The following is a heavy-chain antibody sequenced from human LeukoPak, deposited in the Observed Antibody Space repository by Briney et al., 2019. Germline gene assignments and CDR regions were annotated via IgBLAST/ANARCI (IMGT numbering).Heavy chain of an antibody. CDR3: ARRSYCGGDCLNRGAFDI. D-gene: IGHD2-21*02. J-gene: IGHJ3*02. Sequence: GESLKISCQGSGYSFTSYWIGWVRQMPGKGLEWMGIIYPGDSDTRYSPSFQGQVTISADKSISTAYLQWSSLKASDTAMYYCARRSYCGGDCLNRGAFDIWGQGTMVTVSS. CDR2: IYPGDSDT. CDR1: GYSFTSYW. V-gene: IGHV5-51*01.